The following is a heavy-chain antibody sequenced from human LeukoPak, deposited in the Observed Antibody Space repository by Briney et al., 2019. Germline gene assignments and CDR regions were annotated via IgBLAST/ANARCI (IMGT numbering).Heavy chain of an antibody. V-gene: IGHV4-31*03. J-gene: IGHJ3*02. CDR1: GGSISSPNYF. Sequence: PSETLSLTCTVPGGSISSPNYFWSWLRQHPGKGLEWIAYIHYSRGAYYNPSLESRVTMSVDSSKNQFSLKLSSVTAADTALYYCAREVDVPSTSDAFDIWGQGTMVTVSS. CDR3: AREVDVPSTSDAFDI. CDR2: IHYSRGA. D-gene: IGHD2-2*01.